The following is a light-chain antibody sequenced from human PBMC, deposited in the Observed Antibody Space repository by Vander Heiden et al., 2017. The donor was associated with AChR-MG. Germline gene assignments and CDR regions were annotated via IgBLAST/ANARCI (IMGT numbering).Light chain of an antibody. CDR2: GAS. CDR3: QQDGSSATT. V-gene: IGKV3-20*01. Sequence: EIVLTQSPGPLSLSPGERATLSCRASQSVSSSYLAWYQQKPGQAPRLLIYGASSRATGIPDRFSGSGSGTDFTLTISRLEPEDFAVYYCQQDGSSATTFRQGTRLEIK. J-gene: IGKJ5*01. CDR1: QSVSSSY.